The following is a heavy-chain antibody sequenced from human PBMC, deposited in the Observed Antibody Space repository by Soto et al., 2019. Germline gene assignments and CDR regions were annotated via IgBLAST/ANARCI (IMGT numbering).Heavy chain of an antibody. CDR1: GYSFTSYW. CDR2: IYPGDSDT. D-gene: IGHD2-2*01. J-gene: IGHJ3*02. Sequence: RGESLKISCKGSGYSFTSYWIGWVRQMPGKGLEWMGIIYPGDSDTRYSPSFQGQVTISADKSISTAYLQWSSLKASDTAMYYCAGTSIVLVPAATSPDAFDIWGQGTMVTVSS. V-gene: IGHV5-51*01. CDR3: AGTSIVLVPAATSPDAFDI.